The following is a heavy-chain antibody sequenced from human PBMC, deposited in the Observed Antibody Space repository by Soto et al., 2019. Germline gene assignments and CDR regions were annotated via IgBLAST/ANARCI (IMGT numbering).Heavy chain of an antibody. V-gene: IGHV1-8*01. CDR1: GYTFTNYD. CDR2: MNPNSGNT. Sequence: QVQLVQSGAEVKKPGASVKVSCMASGYTFTNYDINWVRQATGQGLEWMGWMNPNSGNTGYAQKFQGRVTMTRNPSISTAYMELSSLGSEDTSVYYCARGLYAFDVWCHGTMVTVSS. J-gene: IGHJ3*01. CDR3: ARGLYAFDV.